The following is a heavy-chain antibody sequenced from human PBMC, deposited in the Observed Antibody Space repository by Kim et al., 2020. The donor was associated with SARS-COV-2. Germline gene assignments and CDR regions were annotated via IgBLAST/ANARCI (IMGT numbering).Heavy chain of an antibody. CDR2: ISYDGSNK. J-gene: IGHJ4*02. D-gene: IGHD5-12*01. Sequence: GGSLRLSCAASGFTFSSYDMHWVRQAPGKGLEWVAVISYDGSNKYYADSVKGRFTISRDNSKNTLYLQMNSLRAEDTAVYYCAKEHRYDPPGQSDYWGQGPLVPVSS. CDR1: GFTFSSYD. CDR3: AKEHRYDPPGQSDY. V-gene: IGHV3-30*18.